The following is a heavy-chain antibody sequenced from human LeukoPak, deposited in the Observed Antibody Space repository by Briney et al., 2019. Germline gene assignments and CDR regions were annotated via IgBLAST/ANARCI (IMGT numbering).Heavy chain of an antibody. V-gene: IGHV4-4*09. Sequence: WETLSLTCTVSGGSNNSYYWSWIRQPPGKGLEWIGYTHPSGNTNYSPSLKSRVTISIDTSRNQFSLKLSSVTAADTAVYYCARKAPKKGWFDPWGQGTLVTVSS. J-gene: IGHJ5*02. CDR3: ARKAPKKGWFDP. CDR1: GGSNNSYY. CDR2: THPSGNT.